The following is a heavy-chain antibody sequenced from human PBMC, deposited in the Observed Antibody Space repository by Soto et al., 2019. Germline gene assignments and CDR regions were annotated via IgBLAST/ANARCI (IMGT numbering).Heavy chain of an antibody. V-gene: IGHV4-34*01. CDR3: ARGWDTAMVIGSFDY. Sequence: QVQLQQWGAGLLKPSETLSLTCAVYGGSFSGFYWSWIRQPPGKGLEWIGEINHSGSTNYNPSLKSRVTISVDTSQNQFSLKLSSVTAADTAVYYCARGWDTAMVIGSFDYWGQGTLVTVSS. J-gene: IGHJ4*02. CDR1: GGSFSGFY. D-gene: IGHD5-18*01. CDR2: INHSGST.